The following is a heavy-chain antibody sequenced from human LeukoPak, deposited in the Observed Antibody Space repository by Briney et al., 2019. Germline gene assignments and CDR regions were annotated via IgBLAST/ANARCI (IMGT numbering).Heavy chain of an antibody. CDR3: ARDLGIAARRRYYGMDV. J-gene: IGHJ6*02. CDR2: ISGSGSST. CDR1: GFTFSSYV. Sequence: GGSLRLSCAASGFTFSSYVMSWVRQVPGKGLEWVSAISGSGSSTYYADSVKGRFTISRDNAKNTLYLQMNSLRAEDTAVYYCARDLGIAARRRYYGMDVWGQGTTVTVSS. D-gene: IGHD6-6*01. V-gene: IGHV3-23*01.